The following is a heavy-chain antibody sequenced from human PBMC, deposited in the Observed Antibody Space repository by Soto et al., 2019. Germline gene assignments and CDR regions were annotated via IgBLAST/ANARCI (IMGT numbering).Heavy chain of an antibody. CDR1: GFTFSSYT. V-gene: IGHV3-23*01. J-gene: IGHJ4*02. CDR3: AKAWGIDY. CDR2: ISGSGSST. Sequence: EVQLLESGGGLVEPGGSRRLSCAASGFTFSSYTMSWVRQAPGKGLEWVSTISGSGSSTYSADSVKGRFTISRDNSKNTLYLQMNSLRVEDPGIYYCAKAWGIDYWGQGTLVTVSS. D-gene: IGHD7-27*01.